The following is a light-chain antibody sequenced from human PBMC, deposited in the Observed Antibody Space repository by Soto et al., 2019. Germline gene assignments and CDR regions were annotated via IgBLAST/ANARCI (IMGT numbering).Light chain of an antibody. J-gene: IGKJ1*01. CDR1: QIIGSGY. CDR3: QHYGRSPS. Sequence: ETTLTQSPDTLSSSPGEGATLSFRASQIIGSGYLAWYQQKPRQAPRLLIFGASTRATGTPHRFSGSGSGTDFTLTISALESEDVAVYYCQHYGRSPSFGQGTKLAIK. V-gene: IGKV3-20*01. CDR2: GAS.